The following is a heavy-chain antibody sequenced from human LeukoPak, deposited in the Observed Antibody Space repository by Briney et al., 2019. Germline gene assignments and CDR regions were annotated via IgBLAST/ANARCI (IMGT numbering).Heavy chain of an antibody. CDR1: GGTFSSYA. CDR2: IIPIFGTA. Sequence: SVKVSCKATGGTFSSYAISWVRQAPGQGLEWMRGIIPIFGTANYAQKFQGRVTITADESTSTAYMELSSLRSEDTAVYYCASPYDSSGYYKVHDAFDIWGQGTMVTVSS. J-gene: IGHJ3*02. CDR3: ASPYDSSGYYKVHDAFDI. V-gene: IGHV1-69*13. D-gene: IGHD3-22*01.